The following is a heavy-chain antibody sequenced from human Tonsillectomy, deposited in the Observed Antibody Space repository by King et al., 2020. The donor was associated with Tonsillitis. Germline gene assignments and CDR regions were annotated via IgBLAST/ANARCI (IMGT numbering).Heavy chain of an antibody. CDR1: GYSFTTYW. CDR2: ISPGDSSP. D-gene: IGHD6-13*01. J-gene: IGHJ3*02. V-gene: IGHV5-51*01. Sequence: VPLLASGASVKKPGESLKISCKGSGYSFTTYWIGWVRPMPGQVLACMCVISPGDSSPISSPSFQCPVTISAAQSISPAYLQWRRLKASDTAMYYCARRPGMGRIGPAGAVDIWGQGTMVNVSS. CDR3: ARRPGMGRIGPAGAVDI.